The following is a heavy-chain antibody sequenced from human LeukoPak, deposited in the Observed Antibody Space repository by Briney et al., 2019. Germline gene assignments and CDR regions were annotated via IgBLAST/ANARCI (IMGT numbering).Heavy chain of an antibody. J-gene: IGHJ4*02. CDR1: GFTFSSYA. CDR3: AKDGGYCSSTSCYKVWDY. D-gene: IGHD2-2*02. V-gene: IGHV3-23*01. CDR2: ISGSGGST. Sequence: GGSLRLSCAASGFTFSSYAMSWVRQAPGKGLEWVSAISGSGGSTYYADSVKGRFTISRDNSKNTLYLQMNSLRAEDTAVYYCAKDGGYCSSTSCYKVWDYWGQGTLVTVSS.